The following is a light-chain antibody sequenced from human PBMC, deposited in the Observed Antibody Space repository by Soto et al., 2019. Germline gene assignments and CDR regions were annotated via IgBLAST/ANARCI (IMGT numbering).Light chain of an antibody. CDR3: KYYHDYCWT. V-gene: IGKV1-5*03. J-gene: IGKJ1*01. Sequence: DIQLTQSPSTLSASVGDRVTITCRASQTISSWLAWYQQKPGQAPNLLIYETSNLESGVPSRFSGSGSGTEFTLTIRSLQPDDFANYSCKYYHDYCWTFGQGTKVEIK. CDR1: QTISSW. CDR2: ETS.